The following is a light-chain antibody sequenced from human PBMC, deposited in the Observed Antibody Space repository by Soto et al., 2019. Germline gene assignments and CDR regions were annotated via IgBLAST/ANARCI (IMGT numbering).Light chain of an antibody. J-gene: IGLJ1*01. Sequence: QSVLTQPPSVSGATGQRVTISCTGSSSNIGAGYDVHWYQQRPGTGPKLLIFGNINRPSGVPDRFSGSKSGTSASLAITGLQAEDEGDYYCQSYDSTLSDRYVFGTGTKV. V-gene: IGLV1-40*01. CDR3: QSYDSTLSDRYV. CDR1: SSNIGAGYD. CDR2: GNI.